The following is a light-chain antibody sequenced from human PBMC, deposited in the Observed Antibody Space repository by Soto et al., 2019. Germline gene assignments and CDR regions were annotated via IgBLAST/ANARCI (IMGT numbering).Light chain of an antibody. V-gene: IGLV2-14*01. CDR1: SSDVGGYNY. CDR3: SSYTTRSTDV. Sequence: QSALTQPASVSGSPGQSITMSCTGTSSDVGGYNYVSWYQQHPGKVPKLMIYDVSNRPSGVSNRFSGSKSGNTASLTISGLQAEDEADYYCSSYTTRSTDVFGTGTKVTVL. J-gene: IGLJ1*01. CDR2: DVS.